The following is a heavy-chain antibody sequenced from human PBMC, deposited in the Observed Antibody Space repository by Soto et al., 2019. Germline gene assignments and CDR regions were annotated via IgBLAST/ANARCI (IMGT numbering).Heavy chain of an antibody. CDR3: ARDTYFYGSGSYGP. J-gene: IGHJ5*02. CDR1: GFTFSSYS. V-gene: IGHV3-21*01. D-gene: IGHD3-10*01. Sequence: EVQLVESGGGLVKPGGSLRLSCAASGFTFSSYSMNWVRQAPGKGLEWVSSISSSSSYIYYADSVKGRFTISRDNAKNALYLQMNSLRAEDTAVYYCARDTYFYGSGSYGPWGQGTLVTVSS. CDR2: ISSSSSYI.